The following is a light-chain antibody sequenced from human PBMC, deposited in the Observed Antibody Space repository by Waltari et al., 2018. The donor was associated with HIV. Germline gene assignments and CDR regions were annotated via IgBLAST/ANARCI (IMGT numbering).Light chain of an antibody. Sequence: DIVMTQSPDSLAVSLGARATINCKSSQGVLYSSKNKNYLAWYQQKPGQPPKLLIYWASTRESGVPDRFSGSGSGTDFTLTINSLQAEDVSVYYCQQYYSTPLTFGGGTKVEIK. J-gene: IGKJ4*01. CDR2: WAS. CDR1: QGVLYSSKNKNY. V-gene: IGKV4-1*01. CDR3: QQYYSTPLT.